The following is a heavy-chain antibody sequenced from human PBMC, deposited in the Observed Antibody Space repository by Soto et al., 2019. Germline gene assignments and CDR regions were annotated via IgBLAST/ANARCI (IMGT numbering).Heavy chain of an antibody. CDR2: IYYSGST. Sequence: SETLSLTCTVSGGSISTYYWSWIRQPPGKGLEWIGYIYYSGSTNYNPSLKSRVTISVDTSKNQFSLKLSSVTAADTAVYCCVRRGITMVRGVMIPYFDYWGQGTLVTVSS. J-gene: IGHJ4*02. CDR1: GGSISTYY. D-gene: IGHD3-10*01. CDR3: VRRGITMVRGVMIPYFDY. V-gene: IGHV4-59*08.